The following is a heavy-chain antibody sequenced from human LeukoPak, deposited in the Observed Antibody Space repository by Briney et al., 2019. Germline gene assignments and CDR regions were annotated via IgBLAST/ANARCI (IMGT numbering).Heavy chain of an antibody. V-gene: IGHV3-23*01. CDR2: ISGSGRST. CDR1: GFTLSSYG. CDR3: ATIGLGAY. D-gene: IGHD3/OR15-3a*01. Sequence: GGSLRLSCAACGFTLSSYGMPWASQAPGKGLEWVSSISGSGRSTYYADSVKGRFTISRDNAKSTVYLHMNSLRAEDTAVYYCATIGLGAYWGQGTLVTVSS. J-gene: IGHJ4*02.